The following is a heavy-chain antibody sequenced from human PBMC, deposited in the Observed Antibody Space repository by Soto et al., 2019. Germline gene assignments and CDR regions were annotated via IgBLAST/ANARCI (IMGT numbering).Heavy chain of an antibody. D-gene: IGHD7-27*01. CDR3: ASDSTGWFDP. V-gene: IGHV4-4*07. Sequence: SETLSLTCTVSCGSVSSYYWSWIRQHAGKGLEWIGRFYTSGNTNYNPSLKSRVTMSLDTSKNQFSLKLSSVTAADTAVYFCASDSTGWFDPWGQGTLVTVSS. CDR1: CGSVSSYY. CDR2: FYTSGNT. J-gene: IGHJ5*02.